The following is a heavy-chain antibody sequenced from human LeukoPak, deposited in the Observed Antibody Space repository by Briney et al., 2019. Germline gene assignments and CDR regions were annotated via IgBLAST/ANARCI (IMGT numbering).Heavy chain of an antibody. CDR3: ARVGSGSFDY. Sequence: SETLSLTCTVSGGSISSNTYYWSWIRQPPGKGLEWIGYIYYSGNTNCNPSLKSRVTISIDTSKNQFSLKLSSVTAADTAVYYCARVGSGSFDYWGQGTLVTVSS. D-gene: IGHD3-10*01. CDR2: IYYSGNT. V-gene: IGHV4-61*01. J-gene: IGHJ4*02. CDR1: GGSISSNTYY.